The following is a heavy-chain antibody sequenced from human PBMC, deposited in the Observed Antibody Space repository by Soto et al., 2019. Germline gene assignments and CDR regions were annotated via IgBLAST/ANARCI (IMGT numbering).Heavy chain of an antibody. Sequence: SETLSLTCTVSGGSVSSGSYYWSWIRQPPGKGLEWIGYIYYSGSTNYNPSLKSRATISVDTSKNQFSLKLSSVTAADTAVYYCARDPYYDFWSGYSNYYYYGMDVWGQGTTVTVSS. D-gene: IGHD3-3*01. CDR2: IYYSGST. J-gene: IGHJ6*02. CDR3: ARDPYYDFWSGYSNYYYYGMDV. CDR1: GGSVSSGSYY. V-gene: IGHV4-61*01.